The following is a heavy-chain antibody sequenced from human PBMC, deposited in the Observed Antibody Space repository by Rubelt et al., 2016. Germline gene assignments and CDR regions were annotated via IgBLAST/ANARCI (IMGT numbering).Heavy chain of an antibody. V-gene: IGHV3-23*04. CDR3: HLFRLYHSGRPPKSHDY. CDR2: ISGGGDST. J-gene: IGHJ4*01. CDR1: GFTFSTFG. D-gene: IGHD6-19*01. Sequence: EVQLVESGGGLVQPGGSLRLSCAASGFTFSTFGISWVRQAPGKGPEWVSAISGGGDSTQYAASVRGRFTISRDNSKNTLYLQMNSLRAEDTAVYYCHLFRLYHSGRPPKSHDYWGHGTVVTVSS.